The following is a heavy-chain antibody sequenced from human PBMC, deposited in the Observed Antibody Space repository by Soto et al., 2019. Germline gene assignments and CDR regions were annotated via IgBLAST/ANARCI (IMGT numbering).Heavy chain of an antibody. CDR3: AKDRDGAAAGPTKFYGMDV. J-gene: IGHJ6*02. Sequence: ESGGGLVQPGGSLRLSCAASGFTFSSYAMSWVRQAPGKGLEWVSVISGSGDSTYYADSVRGRFTISRDNSKTTLYLQMNSLRAEDTAVYYCAKDRDGAAAGPTKFYGMDVWGQGTTVTVSS. D-gene: IGHD6-13*01. CDR1: GFTFSSYA. CDR2: ISGSGDST. V-gene: IGHV3-23*01.